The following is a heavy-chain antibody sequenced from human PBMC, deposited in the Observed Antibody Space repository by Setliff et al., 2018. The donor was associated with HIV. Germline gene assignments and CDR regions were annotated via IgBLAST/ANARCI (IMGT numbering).Heavy chain of an antibody. Sequence: SETLSLTCAVYGGSFSGYYWSWIRQPPGKGLEWIGEINHSGSTNYNPSLNSRAIISVDTSKNQLSLKLTSVVAADTGLYFCARGRDASTWYLSHFYSYYYLDVWGNGTTVTVSS. J-gene: IGHJ6*03. V-gene: IGHV4-34*01. CDR2: INHSGST. D-gene: IGHD6-13*01. CDR1: GGSFSGYY. CDR3: ARGRDASTWYLSHFYSYYYLDV.